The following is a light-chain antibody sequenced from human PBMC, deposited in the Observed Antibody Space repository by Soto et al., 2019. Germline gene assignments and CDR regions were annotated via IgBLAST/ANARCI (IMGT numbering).Light chain of an antibody. CDR1: QSVSSFY. CDR2: HTS. Sequence: EIVLTQSPGTLSLSPGEGATLSCRASQSVSSFYLAWYQHNPGQAPRLLIYHTSIRATGIPDRFSGSGSGTDFTLTISRLEPEDFAVYYCQQYGGSPLTFGGGTKVEI. J-gene: IGKJ4*01. V-gene: IGKV3-20*01. CDR3: QQYGGSPLT.